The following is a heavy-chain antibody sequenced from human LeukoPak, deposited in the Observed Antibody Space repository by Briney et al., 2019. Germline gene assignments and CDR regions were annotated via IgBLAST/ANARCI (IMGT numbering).Heavy chain of an antibody. CDR2: IIPIFGTA. CDR3: SGRHYDSSGSDY. J-gene: IGHJ4*02. V-gene: IGHV1-69*13. D-gene: IGHD3-22*01. CDR1: GGTFSSYA. Sequence: ASVKVSCKASGGTFSSYAISWVRQAPGQGLEWMGGIIPIFGTANYAQKFQGRVTITADESTSTAYMELSSLRSEDTAVYYCSGRHYDSSGSDYWGQGTLVTVSS.